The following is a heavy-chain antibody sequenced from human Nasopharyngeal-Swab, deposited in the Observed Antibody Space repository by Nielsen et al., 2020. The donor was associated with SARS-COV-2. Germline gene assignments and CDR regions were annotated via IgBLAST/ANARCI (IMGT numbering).Heavy chain of an antibody. D-gene: IGHD3-16*01. J-gene: IGHJ5*02. CDR2: IIPILGIA. CDR3: AREGWGVPHNWFDP. Sequence: SVKVSCKASGGTFSSYAISWVRQAPGQGLEWMGRIIPILGIANYAQKFQGRVTITADKSTSTAYMELSSRRSEETAVYYCAREGWGVPHNWFDPWGQGTLVTVSS. CDR1: GGTFSSYA. V-gene: IGHV1-69*04.